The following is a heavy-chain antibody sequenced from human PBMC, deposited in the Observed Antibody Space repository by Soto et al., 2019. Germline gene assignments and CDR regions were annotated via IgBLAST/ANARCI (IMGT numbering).Heavy chain of an antibody. Sequence: QITLKESGPTLVKPTQTLTLTCTFSGFSLSTSGVGVGWIRQPPGKALEWLALIYWDDDKRYSPSLRSRLTISKDTSKNPVVLTMTNMHPVDTATYHCIQSRCGGDCLQSYASHYYYGMDVWGQGTTVTVSS. V-gene: IGHV2-5*02. CDR2: IYWDDDK. J-gene: IGHJ6*02. CDR3: IQSRCGGDCLQSYASHYYYGMDV. D-gene: IGHD2-21*02. CDR1: GFSLSTSGVG.